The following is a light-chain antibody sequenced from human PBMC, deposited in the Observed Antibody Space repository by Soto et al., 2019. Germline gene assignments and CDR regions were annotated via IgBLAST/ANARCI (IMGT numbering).Light chain of an antibody. CDR1: SSDVGGYTS. CDR2: EVS. Sequence: QSVLTQPPSLSGSPGQSITISCTGTSSDVGGYTSVSWYQQHPGKAPKLVIYEVSDRPSGVSSRFSGSKSGNTASLTISGLQAEDEADYYCSSYTSDSTYFFGTGTKLTVL. J-gene: IGLJ1*01. CDR3: SSYTSDSTYF. V-gene: IGLV2-14*01.